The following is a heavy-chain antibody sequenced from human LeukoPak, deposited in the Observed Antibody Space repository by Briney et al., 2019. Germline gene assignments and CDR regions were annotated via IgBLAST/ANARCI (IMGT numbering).Heavy chain of an antibody. Sequence: GGSLRLSCAASGFIFSNYGMHWVRQAPGKGLKWVAFIRFDGTNQFYADPVKGRFTISRDNSQNTVSLQVNNLRAEDTAVYYCAELGITMIGGVWGKGTTVTISS. CDR2: IRFDGTNQ. CDR3: AELGITMIGGV. D-gene: IGHD3-10*02. CDR1: GFIFSNYG. V-gene: IGHV3-30*02. J-gene: IGHJ6*04.